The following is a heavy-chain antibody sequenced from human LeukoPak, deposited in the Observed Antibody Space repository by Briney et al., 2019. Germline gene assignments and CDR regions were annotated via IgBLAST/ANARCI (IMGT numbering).Heavy chain of an antibody. J-gene: IGHJ3*02. Sequence: GGSLRLSCTVSGFTVSSNSMSWVRQAPGKGLEWVSFIYSDNTHYSDSVKGRFTISRDNSKNTLYLQMNSLRAEDTAVYYCAKDQANSSGWRPAFDIWGQGTMVTVSS. CDR3: AKDQANSSGWRPAFDI. D-gene: IGHD6-19*01. CDR1: GFTVSSNS. V-gene: IGHV3-53*01. CDR2: IYSDNT.